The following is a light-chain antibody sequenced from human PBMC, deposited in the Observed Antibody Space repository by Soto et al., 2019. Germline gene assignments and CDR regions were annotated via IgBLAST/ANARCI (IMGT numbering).Light chain of an antibody. V-gene: IGLV2-14*01. CDR3: TSYTSDSTYV. CDR2: DVS. J-gene: IGLJ1*01. Sequence: QSVLTQPASVSWSPGQSITISCTLTSTDVGRYNYVSWYQQHPGKAPQLMVYDVSYRPSWVSNRFSGSKSGIPASLTISGLQAEDEADYYSTSYTSDSTYVFGTGSKVP. CDR1: STDVGRYNY.